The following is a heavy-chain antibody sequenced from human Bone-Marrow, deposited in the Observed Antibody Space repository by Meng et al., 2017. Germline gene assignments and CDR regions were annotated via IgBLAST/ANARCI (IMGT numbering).Heavy chain of an antibody. D-gene: IGHD3-10*01. Sequence: SVKVSCKTSGYTFSTHEINWVRQATGQGLEWMGWMNPNNGDTGYAQKFQGRITMTRNTSISTVYMELSSLRSEDTAVYYCARVAFQISMIRAVSVLDPWGQGSLVTVSS. CDR2: MNPNNGDT. J-gene: IGHJ5*02. CDR3: ARVAFQISMIRAVSVLDP. CDR1: GYTFSTHE. V-gene: IGHV1-8*01.